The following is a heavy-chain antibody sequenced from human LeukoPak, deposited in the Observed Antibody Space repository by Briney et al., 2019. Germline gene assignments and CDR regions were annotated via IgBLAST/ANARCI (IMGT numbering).Heavy chain of an antibody. J-gene: IGHJ4*02. Sequence: GGSLRLSCTASGFTFGDYAMSWFRQAPGKGLEWVGFMRSRTYGGPTEYAASVKGRFTISRDESKSIAYLQTNSLKTEDTAVYYCTRVLGTVTYDYWGQGTLVTVSS. V-gene: IGHV3-49*03. CDR1: GFTFGDYA. D-gene: IGHD4-17*01. CDR3: TRVLGTVTYDY. CDR2: MRSRTYGGPT.